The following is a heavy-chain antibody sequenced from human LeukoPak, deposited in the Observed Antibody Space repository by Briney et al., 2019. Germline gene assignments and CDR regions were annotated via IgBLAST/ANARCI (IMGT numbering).Heavy chain of an antibody. V-gene: IGHV3-48*03. CDR1: GFTFSSYE. Sequence: PGGSLRLSCAASGFTFSSYEMNWVRQAPGKGLEWVSYISSSGSTIYYADSVKGQFTISRDNAKNSLYLQMNSLRAEDTAVYYCAKGFDSSSWYVPWFDPWGQGTLVTVSS. CDR3: AKGFDSSSWYVPWFDP. D-gene: IGHD6-13*01. CDR2: ISSSGSTI. J-gene: IGHJ5*02.